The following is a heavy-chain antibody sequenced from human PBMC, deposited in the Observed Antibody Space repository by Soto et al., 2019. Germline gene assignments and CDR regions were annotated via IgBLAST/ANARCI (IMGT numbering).Heavy chain of an antibody. CDR2: ISSSGSTI. CDR3: ARGEGMGGLHIVATIGVGYYYYMDV. J-gene: IGHJ6*03. CDR1: GFTFSDYY. Sequence: QVQLVEYGGGLVKPGGSLRLSCAASGFTFSDYYMSWIRQAPGKGLEWVSYISSSGSTIYYADSVKGRFTISRDNAKNSLYLQMNSLRAEDTAVYYCARGEGMGGLHIVATIGVGYYYYMDVWGKGTTVTVSS. D-gene: IGHD5-12*01. V-gene: IGHV3-11*01.